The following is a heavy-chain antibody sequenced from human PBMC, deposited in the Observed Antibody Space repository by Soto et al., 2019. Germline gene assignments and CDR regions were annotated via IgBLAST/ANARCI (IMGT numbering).Heavy chain of an antibody. CDR3: ARRLAPTVSALGY. V-gene: IGHV3-30-3*01. CDR1: GFPFTSYN. Sequence: GVSLRLSCSASGFPFTSYNFHWVRQAPGKGLEWVAVISEDGGTEYFADAVRGRFLISKDTSKNTVYLQMNSLRPEDTGTYFCARRLAPTVSALGYWGKGPLVPVSS. CDR2: ISEDGGTE. J-gene: IGHJ4*02. D-gene: IGHD4-4*01.